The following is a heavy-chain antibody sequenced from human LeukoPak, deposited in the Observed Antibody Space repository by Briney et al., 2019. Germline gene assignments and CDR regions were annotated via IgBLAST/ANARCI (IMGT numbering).Heavy chain of an antibody. CDR1: GFIVSDSY. D-gene: IGHD2-21*02. Sequence: PGGSLRLSCAASGFIVSDSYMSWVRQAPGKGLEWVSVIYSGGSTYYADSVKGGFTISRDNSKNTLYLQMNTLRAEDTAVYYCARDSLYCGGDCYGHWGQGTLVTVSS. CDR2: IYSGGST. CDR3: ARDSLYCGGDCYGH. V-gene: IGHV3-53*01. J-gene: IGHJ4*02.